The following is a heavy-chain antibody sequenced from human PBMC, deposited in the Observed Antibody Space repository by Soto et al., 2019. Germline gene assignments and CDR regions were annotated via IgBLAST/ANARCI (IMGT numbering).Heavy chain of an antibody. D-gene: IGHD2-21*02. CDR1: GGTFSSYA. V-gene: IGHV1-69*13. CDR2: IIPIFGTA. CDR3: AVAYCGGDCYLGYYGMDV. Sequence: VASVKVSCKASGGTFSSYAISWVRQAPGQGLEWMGGIIPIFGTANYAQKFQGRVTITADESTSTAYMELSSLRSEDTAVYYCAVAYCGGDCYLGYYGMDVWGQGTTVTVSS. J-gene: IGHJ6*02.